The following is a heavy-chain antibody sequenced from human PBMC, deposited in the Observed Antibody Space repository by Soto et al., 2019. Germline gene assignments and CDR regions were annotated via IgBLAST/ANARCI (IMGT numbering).Heavy chain of an antibody. CDR3: AKESSQYCSSTSCYAPLYNWFDP. Sequence: PGGSLRLSCAASGFTFSSYAMSWVRRAPGKGLEWVLAISGSGGSTYYADSVKGRFTISRDNSKNTLYLQMNSLRAEDTAVYYCAKESSQYCSSTSCYAPLYNWFDPWGQGTLVTVSS. J-gene: IGHJ5*02. CDR1: GFTFSSYA. CDR2: ISGSGGST. V-gene: IGHV3-23*01. D-gene: IGHD2-2*01.